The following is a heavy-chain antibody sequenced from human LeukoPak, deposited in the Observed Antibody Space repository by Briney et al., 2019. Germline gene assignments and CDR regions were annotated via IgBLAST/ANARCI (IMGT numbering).Heavy chain of an antibody. D-gene: IGHD3-10*01. CDR3: ARGFSESTPGGFDY. CDR2: INHSGST. CDR1: GGSFSGYY. J-gene: IGHJ4*02. V-gene: IGHV4-34*01. Sequence: SETLSLTCAVYGGSFSGYYWSWIRQPPGKGLEWIGEINHSGSTNYNPSLKSRVTISVDTSKNQFSLKLSSVTAADTAVYYCARGFSESTPGGFDYWGQGTLVTVSS.